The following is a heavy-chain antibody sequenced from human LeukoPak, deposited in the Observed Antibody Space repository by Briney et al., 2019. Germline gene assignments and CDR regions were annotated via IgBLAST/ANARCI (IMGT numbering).Heavy chain of an antibody. D-gene: IGHD3-22*01. CDR2: INHSGST. J-gene: IGHJ4*02. CDR3: ARGGDSSLFDY. Sequence: SETLSLTCAVYGGSFSGYYWSWIRQPPKKGLEWIGEINHSGSTNYNPSLKSRVTISVDTSKNQFSLKLSSVTAADTAVYYCARGGDSSLFDYWGQGTLVTVSS. CDR1: GGSFSGYY. V-gene: IGHV4-34*01.